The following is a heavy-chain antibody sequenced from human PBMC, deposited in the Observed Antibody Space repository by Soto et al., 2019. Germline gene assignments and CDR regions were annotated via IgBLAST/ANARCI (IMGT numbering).Heavy chain of an antibody. V-gene: IGHV3-30-3*01. CDR2: ISYDGSNK. CDR1: GFTFSSYA. CDR3: ARVASSKGGMDV. J-gene: IGHJ6*02. Sequence: QVQLVESGGGVVQPGRSLRLSCAASGFTFSSYAMHWVRQAPGKGLEWVAVISYDGSNKYYADSVKGRFTISRENSKTTLYLQLNSLRAEDTAVYYCARVASSKGGMDVWGQGTTVTVSS.